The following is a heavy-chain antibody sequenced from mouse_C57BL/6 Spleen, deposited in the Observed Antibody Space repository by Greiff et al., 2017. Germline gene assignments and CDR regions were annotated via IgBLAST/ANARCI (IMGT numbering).Heavy chain of an antibody. V-gene: IGHV5-9*04. CDR1: GFTFSSYT. CDR2: ISGGGGNT. D-gene: IGHD1-1*01. Sequence: EVQGVESGGGLVKPGGSLKLSCAASGFTFSSYTMSWVRQTPEKRLEWVATISGGGGNTYYPDSVKGRFTISRDNAKNTLYLQMSSLRSEDTAVYYCARQNYGSSPWFAYWGQGTLVTVSA. CDR3: ARQNYGSSPWFAY. J-gene: IGHJ3*01.